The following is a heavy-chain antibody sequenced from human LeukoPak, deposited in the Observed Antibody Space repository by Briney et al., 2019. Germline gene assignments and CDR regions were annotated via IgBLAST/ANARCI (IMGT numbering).Heavy chain of an antibody. CDR2: IYYSGST. Sequence: PSETLSLTCTVSGGSISSSSYFWGWIRQPPGKGLEWIGSIYYSGSTYYNPSLKSRVTISVDTSKNQFSLKLSSVTAADTAVYYCARGGAEVVAARYRWFDPWGQGTLVTVSS. D-gene: IGHD2-15*01. V-gene: IGHV4-39*07. J-gene: IGHJ5*02. CDR1: GGSISSSSYF. CDR3: ARGGAEVVAARYRWFDP.